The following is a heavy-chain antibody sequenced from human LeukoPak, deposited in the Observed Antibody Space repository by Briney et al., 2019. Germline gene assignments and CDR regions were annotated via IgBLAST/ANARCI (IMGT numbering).Heavy chain of an antibody. J-gene: IGHJ6*03. CDR1: GDSISSYY. CDR3: AREGATATGYYYYYMDV. Sequence: SETLSLTCTVSGDSISSYYWSWIRQPAGKGLEWIGRIYTSGSTNYNPSLKSRVTISVDTSKNQFSLKLSSVTAADTAVYDCAREGATATGYYYYYMDVWGKGTTVTVSS. V-gene: IGHV4-4*07. D-gene: IGHD5-24*01. CDR2: IYTSGST.